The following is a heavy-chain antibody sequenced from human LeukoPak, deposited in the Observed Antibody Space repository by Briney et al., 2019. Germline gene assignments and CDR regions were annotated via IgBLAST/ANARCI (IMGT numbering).Heavy chain of an antibody. CDR2: ISAYNGNT. D-gene: IGHD6-13*01. J-gene: IGHJ4*02. V-gene: IGHV1-18*01. Sequence: GASVKVSCKASGYTFTSYGISWVRRAPGQGLEWMGWISAYNGNTNYAQKLQGRVTMTTDTSTSTAYMELWSLRSDDTAVYYCARDLSVWWQQLGLLLCYWGQGTLVTVSS. CDR3: ARDLSVWWQQLGLLLCY. CDR1: GYTFTSYG.